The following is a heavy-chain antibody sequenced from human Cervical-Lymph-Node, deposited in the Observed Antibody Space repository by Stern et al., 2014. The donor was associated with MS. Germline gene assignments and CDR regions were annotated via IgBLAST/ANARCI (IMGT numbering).Heavy chain of an antibody. CDR1: GFTFSSYS. Sequence: EVHLVESGGGLVQPGGSLRLSCAASGFTFSSYSMNWVRQAPGKGLEWVSYISSSSSTIYYADSVKGRFTSSRDNAKNSLYLQRNSLRDEDTAVYYCARDDYETSWARAGGYYYYGMDVWGQGTTVTVSS. V-gene: IGHV3-48*02. D-gene: IGHD4-17*01. J-gene: IGHJ6*02. CDR3: ARDDYETSWARAGGYYYYGMDV. CDR2: ISSSSSTI.